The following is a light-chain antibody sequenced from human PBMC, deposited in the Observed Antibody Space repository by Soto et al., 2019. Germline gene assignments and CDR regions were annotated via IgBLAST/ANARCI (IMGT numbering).Light chain of an antibody. Sequence: EIVLTQSPGTQSLSPGERATLSCRASQSVSSSYLAWYQQKPGQAPRLLIYGASSRATGIPDRFSGSGSGTDFTLTISRLEPEDLAVYYCQQYGSSPLFTFGPGTKVDIK. CDR2: GAS. J-gene: IGKJ3*01. V-gene: IGKV3-20*01. CDR1: QSVSSSY. CDR3: QQYGSSPLFT.